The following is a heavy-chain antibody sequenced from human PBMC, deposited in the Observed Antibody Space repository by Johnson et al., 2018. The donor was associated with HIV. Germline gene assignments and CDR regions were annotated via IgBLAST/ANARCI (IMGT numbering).Heavy chain of an antibody. V-gene: IGHV3-7*05. Sequence: VQLVESGGGLVQPGGSLRLSCAASGFTFSSYWMSWVRQAPGKGLEWVANIKQDGSEKYYVDSVKGRFTISRDNAKNSLYLQMNSLRAEDTAVYYCAKSDYGDYVSFHLSAFDIWGQGTMVTVSS. J-gene: IGHJ3*02. CDR1: GFTFSSYW. D-gene: IGHD4-17*01. CDR2: IKQDGSEK. CDR3: AKSDYGDYVSFHLSAFDI.